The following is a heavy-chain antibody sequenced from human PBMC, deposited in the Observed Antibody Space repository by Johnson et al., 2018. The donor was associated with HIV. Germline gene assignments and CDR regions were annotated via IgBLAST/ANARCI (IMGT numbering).Heavy chain of an antibody. CDR3: AKREEGRISMILGAFDV. CDR1: GFTFSSYG. J-gene: IGHJ3*01. Sequence: QVQLVESGGGVVQPGGSLRLSCAASGFTFSSYGMHWVRQAPGKGLEWVSYISSSGTTVYYADSVKGRFTISRENSKNTLNLQMNSLRADDTAVYYCAKREEGRISMILGAFDVWGQGTLVTVSS. D-gene: IGHD3-22*01. CDR2: ISSSGTTV. V-gene: IGHV3-NL1*01.